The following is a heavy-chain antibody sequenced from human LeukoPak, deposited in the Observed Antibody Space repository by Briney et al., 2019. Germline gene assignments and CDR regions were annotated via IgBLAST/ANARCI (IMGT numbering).Heavy chain of an antibody. D-gene: IGHD3-22*01. V-gene: IGHV3-30*18. J-gene: IGHJ6*02. CDR2: ISYDGSNK. CDR1: GFIFGGSG. CDR3: AKDRHDSSGYYQYSWDYYYYGMDV. Sequence: GRSLRLSCAASGFIFGGSGMHWVRQAPGKGLEWVAVISYDGSNKYYADSVKGRFTISRDNSKNTLYLQMNSLRAEDTAVYYCAKDRHDSSGYYQYSWDYYYYGMDVWGQGTTVTVSS.